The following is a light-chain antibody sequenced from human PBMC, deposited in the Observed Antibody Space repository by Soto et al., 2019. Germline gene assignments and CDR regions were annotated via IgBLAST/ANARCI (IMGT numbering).Light chain of an antibody. CDR2: EVT. V-gene: IGLV2-8*01. Sequence: QSALTHPPPPSGPPGQPVTIPCTGTSSDVGGYDYVSWYQQHPGKAPKLMIYEVTIRPSGVSDRFSGSKSGNTASLTVSGLQAEDEADYYCSSYTGGNPSYVFGTGTKVTVL. J-gene: IGLJ1*01. CDR3: SSYTGGNPSYV. CDR1: SSDVGGYDY.